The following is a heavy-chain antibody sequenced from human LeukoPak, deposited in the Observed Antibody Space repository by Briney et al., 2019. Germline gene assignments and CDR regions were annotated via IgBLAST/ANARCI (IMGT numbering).Heavy chain of an antibody. V-gene: IGHV4-61*02. CDR1: GGSISSGSYY. J-gene: IGHJ3*02. Sequence: PSETLSLTCTVSGGSISSGSYYWSWIRQPAGKGLEWIGRIYTSGSTNYNPSLKSRVTISVDTSKNQFSLKLSSVTAADTAVYYCARQWGGSHFDIWGQGTMVTVSS. D-gene: IGHD1-26*01. CDR2: IYTSGST. CDR3: ARQWGGSHFDI.